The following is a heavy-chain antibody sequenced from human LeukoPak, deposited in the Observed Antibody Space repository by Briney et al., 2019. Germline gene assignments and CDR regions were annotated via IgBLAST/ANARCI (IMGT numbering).Heavy chain of an antibody. V-gene: IGHV3-20*04. CDR1: GFTFTIYS. CDR3: AREYYYDSSGPDY. Sequence: GGSLRLSCAASGFTFTIYSMNWVRQAPGKGLEWVSGINWNGGSTGYADSVKGRFTISRDNAKNSLYLQMNSLRAEDTALYYCAREYYYDSSGPDYWGQGTLVTVSS. D-gene: IGHD3-22*01. J-gene: IGHJ4*02. CDR2: INWNGGST.